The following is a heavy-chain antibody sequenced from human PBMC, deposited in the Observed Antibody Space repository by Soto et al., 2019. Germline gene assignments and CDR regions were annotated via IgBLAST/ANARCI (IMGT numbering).Heavy chain of an antibody. J-gene: IGHJ6*03. CDR2: ISGSGGST. Sequence: EVQLLESGGGLVQPGGSLRLSCAASGFTFSSYAMSWVRQAPGKGLEWVSAISGSGGSTYYADYVKGRFTISRDNSKNTLYLQMNSLRAEDTAVYYCAKDANMVYAINAVFGAYYYYYMDVWGKGTTVTVSS. CDR1: GFTFSSYA. CDR3: AKDANMVYAINAVFGAYYYYYMDV. D-gene: IGHD2-8*01. V-gene: IGHV3-23*01.